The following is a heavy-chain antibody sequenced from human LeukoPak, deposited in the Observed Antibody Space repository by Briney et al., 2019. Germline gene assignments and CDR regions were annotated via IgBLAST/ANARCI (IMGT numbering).Heavy chain of an antibody. Sequence: GGSLRLSCAASGFTFSSYSINWVRQAPGKGLEWVSSISSSSSYIYYADSVKGRFTISRDNAKNSLYLQMNSLRAGDTAVYYCARDIDSMGEELLPFDYWGQGTLVTVSS. J-gene: IGHJ4*02. D-gene: IGHD2-15*01. CDR3: ARDIDSMGEELLPFDY. V-gene: IGHV3-21*01. CDR1: GFTFSSYS. CDR2: ISSSSSYI.